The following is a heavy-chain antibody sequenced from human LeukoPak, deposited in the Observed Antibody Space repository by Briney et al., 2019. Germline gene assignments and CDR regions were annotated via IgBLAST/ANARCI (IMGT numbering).Heavy chain of an antibody. Sequence: PSETLSLTCTVSGGSISSSSYYWGWIRQPPGKGLEWIGYIYYSGSTNYNPSLKSRVTISVDTSKNQFSLKLSSVTAADTAVYYCARHGYSSSWTGLGYFQHWGQGTLVTVSS. CDR1: GGSISSSSYY. V-gene: IGHV4-61*05. J-gene: IGHJ1*01. CDR2: IYYSGST. CDR3: ARHGYSSSWTGLGYFQH. D-gene: IGHD6-13*01.